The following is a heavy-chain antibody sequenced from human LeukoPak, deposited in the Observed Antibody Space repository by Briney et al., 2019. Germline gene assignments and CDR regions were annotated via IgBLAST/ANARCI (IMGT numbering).Heavy chain of an antibody. J-gene: IGHJ4*02. CDR1: GGSFSGYY. V-gene: IGHV4-34*01. Sequence: SETLSLTCAVYGGSFSGYYWSWIRQPPGKGLEWIGEINHSGSTNYNPSLKSRVTISVDTSKNQFSLKLSSVTAADTAVYYCARDRGELEYYFDYWGQGTLVTVSS. D-gene: IGHD1-26*01. CDR2: INHSGST. CDR3: ARDRGELEYYFDY.